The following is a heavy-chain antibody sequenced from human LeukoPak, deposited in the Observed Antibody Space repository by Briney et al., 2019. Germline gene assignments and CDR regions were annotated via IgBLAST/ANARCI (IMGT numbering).Heavy chain of an antibody. Sequence: GGSLRLSCAASGFTFSNYAMHWVRQAPGKGLEWVAVISYDGSNKYYADSVKGRFTISRDNSKNTLYLQMNSLRAEDTAVYYCARGGYTNYFDSSGYYYEYGDYWGQGTPVTVSS. CDR1: GFTFSNYA. D-gene: IGHD3-22*01. CDR3: ARGGYTNYFDSSGYYYEYGDY. J-gene: IGHJ4*02. V-gene: IGHV3-30-3*01. CDR2: ISYDGSNK.